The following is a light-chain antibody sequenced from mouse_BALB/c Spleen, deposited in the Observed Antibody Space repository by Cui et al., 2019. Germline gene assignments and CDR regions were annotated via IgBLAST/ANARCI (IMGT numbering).Light chain of an antibody. Sequence: DIVLTQSPASLAVSLGQRSTISCRASKSVSTSGYSYMHWYQQKPGQPPKLLIYLASNLESGVPARFSGSGSGTDFTLNIHPVEEEDAATYYCQHSRELFTFGSGTKLEIK. J-gene: IGKJ4*01. CDR2: LAS. V-gene: IGKV3-12*01. CDR3: QHSRELFT. CDR1: KSVSTSGYSY.